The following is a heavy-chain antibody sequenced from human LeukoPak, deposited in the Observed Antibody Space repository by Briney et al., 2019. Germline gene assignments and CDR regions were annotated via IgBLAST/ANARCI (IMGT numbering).Heavy chain of an antibody. V-gene: IGHV3-53*01. CDR2: IYSGGST. Sequence: GGSLRLSCAASGFTVSSNYMSWVRQAPGKGLEWVSVIYSGGSTYYADSVKGRFTISRDNSKNTLYLQMNSLRAEDTAVYYCAKLLRGYSYYAFDIWGQGTMVTVSS. D-gene: IGHD5-18*01. CDR1: GFTVSSNY. CDR3: AKLLRGYSYYAFDI. J-gene: IGHJ3*02.